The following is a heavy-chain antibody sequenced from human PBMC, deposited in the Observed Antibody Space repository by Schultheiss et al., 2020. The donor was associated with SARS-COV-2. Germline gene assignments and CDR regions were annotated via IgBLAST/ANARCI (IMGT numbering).Heavy chain of an antibody. D-gene: IGHD2-2*02. CDR2: IYHSGST. Sequence: SQTLSLTCAVYGGSFSGYYWSWIRQPPGKGLEWIGEIYHSGSTNYNPSLKSRVTISVDTSKNQFSLQLNSVTAADTAVYYCARDRYCSSTSCYTRGYNWFDPWGQGTLVTVSS. V-gene: IGHV4-34*01. CDR1: GGSFSGYY. J-gene: IGHJ5*02. CDR3: ARDRYCSSTSCYTRGYNWFDP.